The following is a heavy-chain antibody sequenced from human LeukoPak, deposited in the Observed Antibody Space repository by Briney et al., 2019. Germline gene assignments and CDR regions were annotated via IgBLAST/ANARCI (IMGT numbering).Heavy chain of an antibody. CDR2: ISSSSSYI. CDR1: GFTFSSYS. J-gene: IGHJ4*02. Sequence: GGSLRLSCAASGFTFSSYSMNWVRQAPGKGLEWVSSISSSSSYIYYADSVKGRFTISRDNAKNSPYLQMNSLRAEDTAVYYCARGEYSSSSVLWYFDYWGQGTLVTVSS. D-gene: IGHD6-6*01. CDR3: ARGEYSSSSVLWYFDY. V-gene: IGHV3-21*01.